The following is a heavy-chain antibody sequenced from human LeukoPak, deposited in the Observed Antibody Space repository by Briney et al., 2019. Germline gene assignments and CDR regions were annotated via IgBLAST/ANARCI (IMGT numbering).Heavy chain of an antibody. CDR2: IYYSGST. Sequence: SETLSLTCTVSGGSISSYYWSWIRQPPGKGLEWIGYIYYSGSTNYNPSLKSRVTISVDTSKNQFSLKLSSVTAADTAVYYCARHGSGGYYSLYYYGMDVWGQGTTVTVSS. V-gene: IGHV4-59*08. CDR1: GGSISSYY. CDR3: ARHGSGGYYSLYYYGMDV. D-gene: IGHD3-22*01. J-gene: IGHJ6*02.